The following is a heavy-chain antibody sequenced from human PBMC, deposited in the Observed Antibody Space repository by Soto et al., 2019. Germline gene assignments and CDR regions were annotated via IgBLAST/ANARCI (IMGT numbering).Heavy chain of an antibody. D-gene: IGHD3-9*01. CDR2: ISSSSSTI. V-gene: IGHV3-48*02. Sequence: GGSLRLSCAASGFTFSSYSMNWVRQAPGKGLEWVSYISSSSSTIYYADSVKGRFTISRDNAKNSLYLQMNSLRDEDTAVYYCARDGVQLRYFDWSLSGYYYGMDVWGQGTTVTVS. J-gene: IGHJ6*02. CDR3: ARDGVQLRYFDWSLSGYYYGMDV. CDR1: GFTFSSYS.